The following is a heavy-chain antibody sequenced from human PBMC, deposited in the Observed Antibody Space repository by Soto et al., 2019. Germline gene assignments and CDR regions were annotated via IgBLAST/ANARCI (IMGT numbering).Heavy chain of an antibody. Sequence: SETLSLTCTVSGGSISSYYWSWIRQPPGKGLEWIGYIYYSGSTNYNPSLKSRVTISVDTSKNQFSLKLSSVIAADTAVYYCARGSSDTSTMTYWGQGTLVTVSS. V-gene: IGHV4-59*01. D-gene: IGHD3-22*01. CDR2: IYYSGST. J-gene: IGHJ4*02. CDR1: GGSISSYY. CDR3: ARGSSDTSTMTY.